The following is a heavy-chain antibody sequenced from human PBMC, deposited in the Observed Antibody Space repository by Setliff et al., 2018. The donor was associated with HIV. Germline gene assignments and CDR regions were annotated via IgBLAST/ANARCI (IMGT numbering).Heavy chain of an antibody. CDR2: INQDGSDK. V-gene: IGHV3-7*01. CDR1: RFTFSEYW. J-gene: IGHJ4*02. D-gene: IGHD5-12*01. CDR3: AKDYFSGYDFRYFFDY. Sequence: GGSLRLSCVGSRFTFSEYWMSWVRQARGKGLQWVANINQDGSDKYYVDSVKGRFTISRDNAKNSVYLEMTRLRAEDTAAYYCAKDYFSGYDFRYFFDYWGQGALVTVSS.